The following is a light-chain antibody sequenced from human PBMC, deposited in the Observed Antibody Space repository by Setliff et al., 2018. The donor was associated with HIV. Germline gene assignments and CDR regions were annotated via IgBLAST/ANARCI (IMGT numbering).Light chain of an antibody. Sequence: QSVLTQPPSASGSPGQSVTISCTGTSSDVGGYNYVSWYQHHPGRAPKLMIYGVSTRPSGVPDCFSGSKSGNTASLTVSGLQAEDEADYYCSSYAGNNNVIFGGGTKVTVL. CDR1: SSDVGGYNY. V-gene: IGLV2-8*01. CDR2: GVS. J-gene: IGLJ2*01. CDR3: SSYAGNNNVI.